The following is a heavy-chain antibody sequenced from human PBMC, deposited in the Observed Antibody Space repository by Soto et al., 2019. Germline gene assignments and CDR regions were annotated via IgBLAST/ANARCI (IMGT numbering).Heavy chain of an antibody. CDR1: GYTFTRYT. Sequence: ASVKVSCKASGYTFTRYTMNWVRQAPGQRLEWIGWINPDNGNTKSSQKFQDRVIITRDTSASTAYMDLSSLRSEDTAVYYCARGIATGQLDPWGQGTLVTVSS. V-gene: IGHV1-3*01. CDR2: INPDNGNT. J-gene: IGHJ5*02. CDR3: ARGIATGQLDP. D-gene: IGHD2-15*01.